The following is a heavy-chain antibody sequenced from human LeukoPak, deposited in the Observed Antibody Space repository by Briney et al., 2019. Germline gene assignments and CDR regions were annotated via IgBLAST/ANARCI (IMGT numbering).Heavy chain of an antibody. D-gene: IGHD6-19*01. V-gene: IGHV3-66*01. Sequence: GGSLRLSCAASEFSVGSNYMTWVRQAPGKGLEWVSVIYSGGSTYYADSVKGRFTISRDNSKNTLYLQMNSLRAEDTAVYYCARDPGRSGWDYWGQGALVTVSS. CDR1: EFSVGSNY. CDR2: IYSGGST. CDR3: ARDPGRSGWDY. J-gene: IGHJ4*02.